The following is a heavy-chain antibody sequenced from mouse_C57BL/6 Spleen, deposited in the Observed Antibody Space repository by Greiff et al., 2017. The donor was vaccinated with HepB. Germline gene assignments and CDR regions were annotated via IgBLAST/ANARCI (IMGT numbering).Heavy chain of an antibody. CDR1: GFTFSSYA. J-gene: IGHJ4*01. CDR3: ARVYDYDGNYYAMDY. V-gene: IGHV5-4*03. D-gene: IGHD2-4*01. Sequence: DVKLVESGGGLVKPGGSLKLSCAASGFTFSSYAMSWVRQTPEKRLEWVATISDGGSYTYYPDNVKGRFTISRDNAKNNLYLQMSHLKSEDTAMYYCARVYDYDGNYYAMDYWGQGTSVTVSS. CDR2: ISDGGSYT.